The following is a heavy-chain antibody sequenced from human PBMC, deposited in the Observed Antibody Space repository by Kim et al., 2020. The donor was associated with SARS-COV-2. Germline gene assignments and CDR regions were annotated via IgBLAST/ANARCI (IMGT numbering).Heavy chain of an antibody. D-gene: IGHD3-10*01. J-gene: IGHJ4*02. Sequence: SETLSLTCAVYGGSFSGYYWSWIRQPPGKGLEWIGEINRSGSTNYNPSLKSRVTISVDTSKNQFSLKLSSVTAADTAVYYCARGGVTMVRGVRPGPYDYWGQGTLVTVSS. CDR1: GGSFSGYY. V-gene: IGHV4-34*01. CDR2: INRSGST. CDR3: ARGGVTMVRGVRPGPYDY.